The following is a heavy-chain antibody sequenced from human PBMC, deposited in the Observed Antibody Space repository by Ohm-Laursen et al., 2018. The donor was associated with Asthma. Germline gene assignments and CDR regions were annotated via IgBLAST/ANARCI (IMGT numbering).Heavy chain of an antibody. Sequence: EASVKVSCKASGYTFTSYYMHWVRQAPGQGLEWMGRINPNNGGTNFAQQFQGRVTMTRDTSISTVYMDLSSLTSDDTAVYYCARGLYDILTGYYKHPVDHWGRGTLVTVSS. V-gene: IGHV1-2*06. CDR2: INPNNGGT. CDR1: GYTFTSYY. J-gene: IGHJ4*02. D-gene: IGHD3-9*01. CDR3: ARGLYDILTGYYKHPVDH.